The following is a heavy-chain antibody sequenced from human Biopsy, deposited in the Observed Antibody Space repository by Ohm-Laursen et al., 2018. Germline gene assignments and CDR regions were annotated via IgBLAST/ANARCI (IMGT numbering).Heavy chain of an antibody. CDR3: AREGYCSRTSCYPDY. D-gene: IGHD2-2*01. V-gene: IGHV3-74*01. CDR2: INRDRSST. Sequence: SLRLSCAASGYTFSSYWMHWVRQAPGKGLVWVSRINRDRSSTTYADSVKGRFTISRDSAKNTLYLQMNSLRAEDTAVYYCAREGYCSRTSCYPDYWGQGTLVTVSS. CDR1: GYTFSSYW. J-gene: IGHJ4*02.